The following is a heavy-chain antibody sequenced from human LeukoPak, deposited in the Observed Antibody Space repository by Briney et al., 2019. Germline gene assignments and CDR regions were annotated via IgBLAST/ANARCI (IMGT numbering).Heavy chain of an antibody. D-gene: IGHD6-13*01. J-gene: IGHJ4*02. CDR3: AKEYSSSWRVFDY. Sequence: GGSLRLSCAASGFTFSSYAMSWVRQAPGKGLEWVSTLSGSSTYYADSVKGRFSISRDNSKNTLYLQMNSLRAEDAAVYYCAKEYSSSWRVFDYWGQGTLVTVSS. CDR2: LSGSST. V-gene: IGHV3-23*01. CDR1: GFTFSSYA.